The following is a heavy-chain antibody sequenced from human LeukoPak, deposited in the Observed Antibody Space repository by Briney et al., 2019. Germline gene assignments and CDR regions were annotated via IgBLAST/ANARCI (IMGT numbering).Heavy chain of an antibody. J-gene: IGHJ5*02. Sequence: GASVKVSCKASGYTFTSYDINWVRQATGQGLEWMGWMNPNSGNTGYAQKFQGRVTITRNTSISTAYMELSSLRSEDTAVYYCARGPPKYQLRWGYWFDPWGQGTLVTVSS. CDR1: GYTFTSYD. V-gene: IGHV1-8*03. D-gene: IGHD2-2*01. CDR3: ARGPPKYQLRWGYWFDP. CDR2: MNPNSGNT.